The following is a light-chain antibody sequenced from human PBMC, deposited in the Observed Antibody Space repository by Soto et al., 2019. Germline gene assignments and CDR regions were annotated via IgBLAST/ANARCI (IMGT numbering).Light chain of an antibody. J-gene: IGKJ1*01. CDR3: QRDCTSPT. CDR2: VAS. Sequence: EIVLTKSQGTLSLSPGERATLSCRASQSVPNSYFAWSQQKPCQAPRLLIYVASIRATCIPVTFSGSGSGTDFTLSISRLGSEDFAVYYCQRDCTSPTFVQGTKGEIK. V-gene: IGKV3-20*01. CDR1: QSVPNSY.